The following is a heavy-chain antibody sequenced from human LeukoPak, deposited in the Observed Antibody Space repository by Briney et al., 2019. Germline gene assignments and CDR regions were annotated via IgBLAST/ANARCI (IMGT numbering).Heavy chain of an antibody. J-gene: IGHJ5*02. CDR1: GGSISSYY. D-gene: IGHD3-10*01. V-gene: IGHV4-4*09. Sequence: SETLSLTCTVSGGSISSYYWSWIRQPPGKGLEWIGYIYTSGSTNYTPSLKSRVTISVDTSKNQFSLKLSSVTAADTAVYYCASMVRGESRLDPWGQGTLVTVSS. CDR2: IYTSGST. CDR3: ASMVRGESRLDP.